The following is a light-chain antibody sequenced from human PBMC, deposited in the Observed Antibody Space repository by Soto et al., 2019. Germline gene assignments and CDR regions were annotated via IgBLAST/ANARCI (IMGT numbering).Light chain of an antibody. CDR2: GAS. V-gene: IGKV3-20*01. J-gene: IGKJ4*01. CDR1: QSVSSSY. Sequence: EIVLTQSPGTLSLSPGERATLSCRASQSVSSSYLAWYQQKPDQAPRLLIYGASSRATGIPDRFSGSGPGTDFTLTISRLEPEDFAVYYCQQYGSSPLTFGGGTKVEIK. CDR3: QQYGSSPLT.